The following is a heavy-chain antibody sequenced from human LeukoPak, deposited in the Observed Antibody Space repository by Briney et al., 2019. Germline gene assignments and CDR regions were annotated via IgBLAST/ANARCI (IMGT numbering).Heavy chain of an antibody. J-gene: IGHJ4*02. V-gene: IGHV3-23*01. CDR3: AKAGPYYFDF. CDR1: GFTFNTYG. CDR2: ISGSGGTI. Sequence: GGSLRLSCAASGFTFNTYGMIWVRQAPGKGLEWVSAISGSGGTIFYADSVKGRFTISRDNSENTLYLQMDSLRADDTALYYCAKAGPYYFDFWGQGTLVTVSS.